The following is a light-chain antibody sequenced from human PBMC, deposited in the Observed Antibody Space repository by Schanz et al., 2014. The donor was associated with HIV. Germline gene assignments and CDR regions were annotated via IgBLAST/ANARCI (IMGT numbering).Light chain of an antibody. CDR2: DVS. CDR1: SSDVGGYNH. CDR3: SSYTTSSTLV. J-gene: IGLJ2*01. V-gene: IGLV2-14*01. Sequence: QSALTQPPSASGSPGQSVTISCTGTSSDVGGYNHVSWYQQHPGKAPKLMIYDVSNRPSGISNRFSGSKSAYTASLTISGLQPEDEADYYCSSYTTSSTLVFGGGTKLTV.